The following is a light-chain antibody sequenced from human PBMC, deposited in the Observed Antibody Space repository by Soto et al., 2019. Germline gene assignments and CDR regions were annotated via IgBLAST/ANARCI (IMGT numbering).Light chain of an antibody. V-gene: IGKV3D-15*01. J-gene: IGKJ4*01. CDR1: QSVSSN. CDR3: QQYHDVVT. CDR2: GAS. Sequence: ETVMTQSPGTLSVSPGESATLSCGTSQSVSSNLAWYQQKPGQAPRLLIYGASTRATGIPARFSGSGSGTEFTLTISYLRPEDAAVYFCQQYHDVVTFGGGTMVEI.